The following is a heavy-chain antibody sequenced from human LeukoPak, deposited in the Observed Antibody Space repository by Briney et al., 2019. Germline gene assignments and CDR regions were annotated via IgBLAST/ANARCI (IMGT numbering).Heavy chain of an antibody. V-gene: IGHV3-21*01. D-gene: IGHD1-26*01. CDR1: GFTFSSYS. Sequence: PGGSLRLSCAASGFTFSSYSMNWVRQAPGEGLEWVSSISSSSSYIYYADSVKGRFPISRDNPKNSLYLQMNSLRAEDTAVYYCARGVGATLNHWGQGTLVTVSS. CDR2: ISSSSSYI. J-gene: IGHJ5*02. CDR3: ARGVGATLNH.